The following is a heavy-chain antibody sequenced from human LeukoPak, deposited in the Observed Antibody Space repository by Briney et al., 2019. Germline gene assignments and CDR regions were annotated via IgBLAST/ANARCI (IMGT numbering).Heavy chain of an antibody. CDR2: ISSNGGST. Sequence: PGGSLRLSCSASGFTFSSYAMHWVRQAPGKGLEYVSAISSNGGSTYYADSVKGRFTISRDNSKNTLYLQMSSLRAEDTAVYYCAKYSGSYFDYWGQGTLVTVSS. J-gene: IGHJ4*02. D-gene: IGHD1-26*01. V-gene: IGHV3-64D*06. CDR3: AKYSGSYFDY. CDR1: GFTFSSYA.